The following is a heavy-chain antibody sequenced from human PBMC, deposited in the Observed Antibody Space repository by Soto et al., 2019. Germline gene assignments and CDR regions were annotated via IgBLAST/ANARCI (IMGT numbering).Heavy chain of an antibody. J-gene: IGHJ4*02. CDR2: IIPIFGTA. CDR3: ARKGLRDGYNQYYFDY. Sequence: QVQLVQSGAEVKKPGSSVKVSCKASGGTFSSYAISWVRQAPGQGLEWMGGIIPIFGTANYAQKFQGRVTITAEKSTSTAYMELSSLRSEDTAVYYCARKGLRDGYNQYYFDYWGQGTLVTVSS. V-gene: IGHV1-69*06. D-gene: IGHD5-12*01. CDR1: GGTFSSYA.